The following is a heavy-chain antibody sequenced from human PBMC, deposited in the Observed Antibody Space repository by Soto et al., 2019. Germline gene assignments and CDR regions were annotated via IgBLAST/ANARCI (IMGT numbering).Heavy chain of an antibody. Sequence: PSETLSLTCAVSGGSISSSNWWSWVRQPPGKGLEWIGEIYHSGSTNYNPSLKSRVTISVDKSKNKFSLKLSSVTAADTAVYYCAGQTYDFWSGYLNFDYWGQGTLVTVSS. CDR2: IYHSGST. CDR1: GGSISSSNW. CDR3: AGQTYDFWSGYLNFDY. J-gene: IGHJ4*02. V-gene: IGHV4-4*02. D-gene: IGHD3-3*01.